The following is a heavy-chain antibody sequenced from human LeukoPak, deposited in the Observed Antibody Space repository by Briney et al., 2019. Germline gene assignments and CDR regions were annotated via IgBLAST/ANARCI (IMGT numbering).Heavy chain of an antibody. CDR1: GFTFSSYG. Sequence: PGGSLRLSCGAWGFTFSSYGLHGVRQAPGKGLEGGAVISSDGCNKYYADSVEGRFTISRDNSKNTLYLQMNSLRAEDTAVYYCAKDVADSGYHFYGMDVWGQGTTVTVSS. D-gene: IGHD1-26*01. J-gene: IGHJ6*02. V-gene: IGHV3-30*18. CDR3: AKDVADSGYHFYGMDV. CDR2: ISSDGCNK.